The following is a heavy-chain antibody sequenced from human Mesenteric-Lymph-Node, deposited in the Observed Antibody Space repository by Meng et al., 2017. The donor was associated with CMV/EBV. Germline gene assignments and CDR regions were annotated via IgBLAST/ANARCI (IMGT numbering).Heavy chain of an antibody. CDR1: GFTFSRYA. D-gene: IGHD5-12*01. CDR2: IVYDGSNK. J-gene: IGHJ4*02. V-gene: IGHV3-30*04. CDR3: ARGDIADPFDY. Sequence: GESLKISCAASGFTFSRYAMHWVRQAPGKGLEWVAVIVYDGSNKYYADSVKGRFTTSRDNSKNTLYLQMNSLSAEDTAVYFCARGDIADPFDYWGQGTLVTVSS.